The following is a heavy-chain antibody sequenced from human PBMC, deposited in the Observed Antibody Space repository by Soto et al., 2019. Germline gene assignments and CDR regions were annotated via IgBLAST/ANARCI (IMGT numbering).Heavy chain of an antibody. J-gene: IGHJ4*02. CDR3: ARERQWEPLLY. Sequence: VQLVQSGPEVKKPGASVRVSCKASGYTFTNDGITWVRQAPGQGLEWLGWVSAYNRNKNYAQKFEDRVTMTTDTASNTAYLEVRSLRPDDTAFYFCARERQWEPLLYWGQGTLVTVSS. CDR2: VSAYNRNK. D-gene: IGHD1-26*01. V-gene: IGHV1-18*01. CDR1: GYTFTNDG.